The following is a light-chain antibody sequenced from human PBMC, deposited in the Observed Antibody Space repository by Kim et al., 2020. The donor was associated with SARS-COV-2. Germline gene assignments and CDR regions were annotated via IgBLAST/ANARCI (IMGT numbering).Light chain of an antibody. V-gene: IGKV3-20*01. Sequence: EIVLTQSPGTLSLSPGERATLSCRASQTVTSNYLAWYQQKPGQTPRLLIYAASNRATGIPDRFSGSGSGTDFTLTISRLEPEDFAVYYCQQSHHSPRTFGQGTKLEI. CDR3: QQSHHSPRT. J-gene: IGKJ2*02. CDR2: AAS. CDR1: QTVTSNY.